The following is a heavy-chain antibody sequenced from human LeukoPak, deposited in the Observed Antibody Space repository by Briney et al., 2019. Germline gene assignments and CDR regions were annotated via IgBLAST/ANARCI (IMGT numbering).Heavy chain of an antibody. CDR2: ISGSGNT. V-gene: IGHV3-23*01. Sequence: PGGSLRLSCAASGFTFSSHVMSGVRQAPGKGVEWVSAISGSGNTYYADSVKGRFTISRDISKNTLYLQMNSLRAEDTAVYYCAHGGLYYLDYWGQGTLVTVSS. CDR3: AHGGLYYLDY. J-gene: IGHJ4*02. CDR1: GFTFSSHV. D-gene: IGHD3-10*01.